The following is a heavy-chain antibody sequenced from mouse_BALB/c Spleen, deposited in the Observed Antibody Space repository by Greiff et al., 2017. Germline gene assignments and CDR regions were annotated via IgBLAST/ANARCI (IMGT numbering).Heavy chain of an antibody. CDR1: GYSITSDYA. Sequence: VQLKESGPGLVKPSQSLSLTCTVTGYSITSDYAWNWIRQFPGNKLEWMGYISYSGSTSYNPSLKSRISITRDTSKNQFFLQLNSVTTEDTATYYCARWGLLRDYAMDYWGQGTSVTVSS. J-gene: IGHJ4*01. CDR2: ISYSGST. CDR3: ARWGLLRDYAMDY. D-gene: IGHD2-3*01. V-gene: IGHV3-2*02.